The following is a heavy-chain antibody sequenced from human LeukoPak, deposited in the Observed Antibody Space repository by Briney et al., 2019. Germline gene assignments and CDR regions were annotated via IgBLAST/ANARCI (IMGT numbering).Heavy chain of an antibody. J-gene: IGHJ4*02. Sequence: VASVKVSCKVSGYTLTELSMHWVRQAPGKGLEWMGGFDPEDGETIYAQKFQGRVTMTEDTSTDTAYMELSSLRSDDTAVYYCARERSYYDSSGYYGDWGQGTLVTVSS. V-gene: IGHV1-24*01. CDR1: GYTLTELS. CDR3: ARERSYYDSSGYYGD. CDR2: FDPEDGET. D-gene: IGHD3-22*01.